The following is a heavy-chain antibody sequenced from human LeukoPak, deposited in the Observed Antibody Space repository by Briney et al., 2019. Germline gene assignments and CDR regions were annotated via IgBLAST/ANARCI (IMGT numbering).Heavy chain of an antibody. CDR3: ARDYGSGNFYYFDY. CDR1: GGSFSGYY. V-gene: IGHV4-34*01. CDR2: INHSGST. J-gene: IGHJ4*02. Sequence: SETLSLTCAVYGGSFSGYYWSWIRQPPGKGLEWIGEINHSGSTNYNPSLKSRVTISVDTSKNQFSLKLSSVTAADTAVYYCARDYGSGNFYYFDYWGQGTLVTVSS. D-gene: IGHD3-10*01.